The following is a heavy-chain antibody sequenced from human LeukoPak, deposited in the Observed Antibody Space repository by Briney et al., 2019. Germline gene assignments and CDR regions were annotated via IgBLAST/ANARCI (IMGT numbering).Heavy chain of an antibody. Sequence: GGYLRLSCAASAFTFSTYWRHWLRQAQGQGLVWVSRTKSDGRTNYADSVKGRFTISSDNATNTLSLQMNSLRAEDTGEYCCARAPSEIGGYYPEYFRHWGQGTLVTVSS. CDR2: TKSDGRT. D-gene: IGHD3-3*01. V-gene: IGHV3-74*01. J-gene: IGHJ1*01. CDR3: ARAPSEIGGYYPEYFRH. CDR1: AFTFSTYW.